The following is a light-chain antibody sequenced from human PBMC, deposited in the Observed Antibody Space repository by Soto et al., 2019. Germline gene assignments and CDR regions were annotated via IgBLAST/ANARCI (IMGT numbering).Light chain of an antibody. V-gene: IGKV1-5*03. CDR2: KAS. CDR3: QHYYSYPFT. J-gene: IGKJ3*01. Sequence: DIQMTQSPSTLSASVGDRVTITCRASQSISSWLAWYQQKPGKAPKLLICKASSLESGVPSWFSGSESGTEFTLTISSLQPDDFATYYCQHYYSYPFTFGPGTKVDIK. CDR1: QSISSW.